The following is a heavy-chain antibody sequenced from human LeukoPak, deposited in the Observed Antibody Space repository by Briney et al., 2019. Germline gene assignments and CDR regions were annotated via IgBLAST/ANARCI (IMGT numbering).Heavy chain of an antibody. V-gene: IGHV3-30-3*01. J-gene: IGHJ3*02. Sequence: QSGGSLRLSCAASGFTFSSYAMHWVRQAPGKGLEWVAVISYDGSNKYYADSVKGRFTISRDNSKNTLYLQMNSLRAEDTAVYYCARGGTYTAMVKVSPLDAFDIWGQGTMVTVSS. D-gene: IGHD5-18*01. CDR3: ARGGTYTAMVKVSPLDAFDI. CDR1: GFTFSSYA. CDR2: ISYDGSNK.